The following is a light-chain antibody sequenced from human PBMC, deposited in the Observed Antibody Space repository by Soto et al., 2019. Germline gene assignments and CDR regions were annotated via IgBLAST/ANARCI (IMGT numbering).Light chain of an antibody. CDR3: HSRA. V-gene: IGKV1-5*01. CDR1: QTISRW. CDR2: DAS. J-gene: IGKJ5*01. Sequence: DIQMTQSPSTLSASVADDVTITCRASQTISRWLAWYQQKPGRAPKLLIYDASTLESGVPSRFSGSGSETEFTLTISRLQPDDFATYFCHSRAFGQGTRLEI.